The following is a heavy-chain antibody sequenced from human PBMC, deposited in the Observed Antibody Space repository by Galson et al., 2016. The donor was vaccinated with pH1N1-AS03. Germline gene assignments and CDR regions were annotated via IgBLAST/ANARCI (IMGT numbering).Heavy chain of an antibody. V-gene: IGHV1-69*04. J-gene: IGHJ6*02. CDR1: GGTFSSDA. CDR3: AAGPPRITIFGVVQYSYSMDV. D-gene: IGHD3-3*01. Sequence: SVKVSCKASGGTFSSDAISWVRQAPGQGLEWMGRIIPILGITDYAQSFQGRVTITRDMSTTTAYMELSSLRSEDTAMYYCAAGPPRITIFGVVQYSYSMDVWGQGTTVTVS. CDR2: IIPILGIT.